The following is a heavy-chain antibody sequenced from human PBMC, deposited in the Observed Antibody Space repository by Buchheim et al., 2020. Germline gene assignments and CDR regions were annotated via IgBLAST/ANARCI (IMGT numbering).Heavy chain of an antibody. CDR2: ISSSGSTI. D-gene: IGHD3-16*02. CDR1: GFTFSSYE. Sequence: EVQLVESGGGLVQPGGSLRLSCAASGFTFSSYEMNWVRQAPGKGLEWVSYISSSGSTIYYADSVKGRFTISRDNAKNSLYRQMNSLRAEDTAVYYCARVPYYDYVWGSYRTFDYWGQGTL. J-gene: IGHJ4*02. V-gene: IGHV3-48*03. CDR3: ARVPYYDYVWGSYRTFDY.